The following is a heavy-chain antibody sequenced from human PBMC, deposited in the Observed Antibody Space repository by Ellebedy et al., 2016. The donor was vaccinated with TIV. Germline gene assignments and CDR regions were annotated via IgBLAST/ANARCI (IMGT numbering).Heavy chain of an antibody. CDR3: AKGGQWLDFGY. V-gene: IGHV3-23*01. Sequence: GGSLRLXXAASGFTFSSYAMSWVRQAPGKGLEWVSAISGSGGSTYYADSVKGRFTISRDNSKNTLYLQMNSLRAEDTAVYYCAKGGQWLDFGYWGQGTLVTVSS. CDR2: ISGSGGST. CDR1: GFTFSSYA. J-gene: IGHJ4*02. D-gene: IGHD6-19*01.